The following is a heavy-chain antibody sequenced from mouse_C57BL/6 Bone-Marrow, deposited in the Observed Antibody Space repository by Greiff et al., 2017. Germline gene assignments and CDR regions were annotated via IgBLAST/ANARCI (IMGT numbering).Heavy chain of an antibody. CDR3: ARYDWYYAMDY. CDR1: GFTFSDYG. V-gene: IGHV5-17*01. CDR2: ISSGSSTI. D-gene: IGHD2-12*01. J-gene: IGHJ4*01. Sequence: EVKLVESGGGLVKPGGSLTLSCAASGFTFSDYGMHWVRQAPETGLEWVAYISSGSSTIYYADTVKGRFTISRDNAKNTLFLQMTSLRSEDTAMYYCARYDWYYAMDYWGQGTSVTVAS.